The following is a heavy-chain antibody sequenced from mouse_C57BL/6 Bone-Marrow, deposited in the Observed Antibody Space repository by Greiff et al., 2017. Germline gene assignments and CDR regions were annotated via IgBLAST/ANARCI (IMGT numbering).Heavy chain of an antibody. V-gene: IGHV7-3*02. CDR2: IRNKANGYTT. Sequence: EVKLQESGGGLVQPGGSLRLSCATSGFTFTDYYMSWVRQPPGKALEWLGFIRNKANGYTTEYSASVKGRFTISRDNSQSILYLQMNTLRAEDSATYYCARDTYGSSYDYAMDYWGQGTSVTVSA. J-gene: IGHJ4*01. D-gene: IGHD1-1*01. CDR3: ARDTYGSSYDYAMDY. CDR1: GFTFTDYY.